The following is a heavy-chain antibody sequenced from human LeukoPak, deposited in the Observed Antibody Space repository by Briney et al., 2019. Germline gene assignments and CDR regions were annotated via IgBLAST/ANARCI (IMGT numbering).Heavy chain of an antibody. Sequence: PGGSLKLSCAASGFTFSSYGMHWVRQAPGKGLEWVAVIWYDGSNKYYADSVKGRFTISRDNSKNTLYLQMNSLRAEDTAVYYCARVQRRDGYNSDYWGQGTLVTVSS. V-gene: IGHV3-33*08. CDR3: ARVQRRDGYNSDY. D-gene: IGHD5-24*01. J-gene: IGHJ4*02. CDR2: IWYDGSNK. CDR1: GFTFSSYG.